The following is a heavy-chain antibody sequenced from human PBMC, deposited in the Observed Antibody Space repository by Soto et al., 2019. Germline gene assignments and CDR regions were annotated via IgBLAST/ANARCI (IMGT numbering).Heavy chain of an antibody. CDR1: GYTFTSYG. CDR3: AVSSGYYYDAEYFQH. Sequence: QVQLVQSGAEVKKPGASVKVSCKASGYTFTSYGITWVRQAPGQGLEWMGWISAYNGNTNYAQKLQGRVTMTTDTSTSTAYMELRSLRSDDTAVYYCAVSSGYYYDAEYFQHWGQGTLVTVSS. V-gene: IGHV1-18*01. D-gene: IGHD3-22*01. J-gene: IGHJ1*01. CDR2: ISAYNGNT.